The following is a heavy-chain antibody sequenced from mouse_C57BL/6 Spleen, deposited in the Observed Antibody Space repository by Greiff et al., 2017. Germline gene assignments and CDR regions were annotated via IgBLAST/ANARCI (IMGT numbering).Heavy chain of an antibody. CDR2: IDPETGGT. CDR1: GYTFTVYE. Sequence: QVQLQQSGAELVRPGASVTLSCKASGYTFTVYEMHWVKQTPVHGLEWIGAIDPETGGTAYNQKFKGKAILTADKSSSTAYMELRSLTSEDSAVYYCTRYGWDLAWFAYWGQGTLVTVSA. V-gene: IGHV1-15*01. CDR3: TRYGWDLAWFAY. D-gene: IGHD1-2*01. J-gene: IGHJ3*01.